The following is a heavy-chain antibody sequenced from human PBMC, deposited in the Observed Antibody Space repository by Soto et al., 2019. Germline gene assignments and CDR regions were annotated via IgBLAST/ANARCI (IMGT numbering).Heavy chain of an antibody. CDR3: AGDDYYATGV. CDR2: INSDGSTT. V-gene: IGHV3-74*01. Sequence: EVQLVESGGGLVQPGGSLRLSCAASGFTFSTYWMHWVRQAPGKGLVWVSRINSDGSTTNYADSVRGRFTISGDNAMNTLYLPINSRRAEDTAVYYCAGDDYYATGVWGRGTTVIVS. J-gene: IGHJ6*02. CDR1: GFTFSTYW.